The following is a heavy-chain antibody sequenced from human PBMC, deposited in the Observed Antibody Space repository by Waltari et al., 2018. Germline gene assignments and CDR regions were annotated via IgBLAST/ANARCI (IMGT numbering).Heavy chain of an antibody. CDR1: GFKFGDYG. CDR2: ISWNSSSR. J-gene: IGHJ4*02. V-gene: IGHV3-9*01. CDR3: AKGARSGYTELND. Sequence: EVRLVESGGGLVQPGRSLRLSCVTSGFKFGDYGMHWVRQATGKGLALVTSISWNSSSRGYVDSVTGSFTIYRDNGKKFLYLHMNSLRVADTAFSFSAKGARSGYTELNDWGQGTLVTVSS. D-gene: IGHD6-19*01.